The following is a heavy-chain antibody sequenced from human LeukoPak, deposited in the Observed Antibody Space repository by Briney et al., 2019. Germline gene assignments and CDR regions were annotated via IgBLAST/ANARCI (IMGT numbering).Heavy chain of an antibody. Sequence: ASVKVSCKASGYTFTSYGISWVRQAPGQGLEWMGIINPSGGSTSYAQKFQGRVTMTRDTSTSTVYMELSSLRSEDTAVYYCARTTNYYDSSGYYENWGQGTLVTVSS. J-gene: IGHJ4*02. CDR2: INPSGGST. CDR1: GYTFTSYG. V-gene: IGHV1-46*01. D-gene: IGHD3-22*01. CDR3: ARTTNYYDSSGYYEN.